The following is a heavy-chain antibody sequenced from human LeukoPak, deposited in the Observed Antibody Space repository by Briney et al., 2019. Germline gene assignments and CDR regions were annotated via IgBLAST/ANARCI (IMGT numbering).Heavy chain of an antibody. J-gene: IGHJ4*02. CDR2: IIPTFNTP. V-gene: IGHV1-69*13. CDR3: ARGWLAETTIVTPYSY. D-gene: IGHD4-23*01. Sequence: SVKVSCRASGGTFSSHAINWVRQAPGQGLEWMGGIIPTFNTPNYAQKFQGRLTITAVESMSTAYMELSSLRSDDTAVYYCARGWLAETTIVTPYSYWGQGTLVTVSS. CDR1: GGTFSSHA.